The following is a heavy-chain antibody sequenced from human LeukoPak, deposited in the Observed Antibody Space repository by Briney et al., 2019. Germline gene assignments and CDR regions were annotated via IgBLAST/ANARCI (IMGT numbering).Heavy chain of an antibody. V-gene: IGHV3-30-3*01. D-gene: IGHD2-2*01. Sequence: GGSLRLSCAASGFTFSSYAMHWVRQAPGKGLEWVAVISYDGSNKYYADSVKGRFTISRDNSKNTLYLQMNSLRAEDTAVYYCARGKNRAGVPAARRNWFDPWGQGTLATVSS. CDR2: ISYDGSNK. CDR3: ARGKNRAGVPAARRNWFDP. J-gene: IGHJ5*02. CDR1: GFTFSSYA.